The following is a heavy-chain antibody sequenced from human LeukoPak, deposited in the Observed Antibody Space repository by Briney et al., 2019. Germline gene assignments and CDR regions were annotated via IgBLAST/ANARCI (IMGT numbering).Heavy chain of an antibody. Sequence: SETLSLTCTVSGGSISSYDWSWIRQPAGKGLEWIGRIDTSGNTNYNPSLKSRVTISLDTSKNQFSLKLSSVTAADTAMYFCARGRTGYQLLPTKKNYSYYYVDVWGKGTTVTVSS. CDR1: GGSISSYD. CDR3: ARGRTGYQLLPTKKNYSYYYVDV. CDR2: IDTSGNT. V-gene: IGHV4-4*07. D-gene: IGHD2-2*01. J-gene: IGHJ6*03.